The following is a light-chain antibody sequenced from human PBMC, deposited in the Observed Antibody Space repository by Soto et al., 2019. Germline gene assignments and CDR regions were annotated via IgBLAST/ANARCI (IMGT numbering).Light chain of an antibody. CDR2: AAS. CDR3: QQSHMFPPT. J-gene: IGKJ2*01. V-gene: IGKV1-39*01. Sequence: DLQMTQSPSSLSASVGDRVTITCRASQSISTYLHWYQHKPGKAPKLVIYAASNLQSGVPSRFSGRGSGTDFTLTISSLQPDDFATYYCQQSHMFPPTFGQGTKLIIK. CDR1: QSISTY.